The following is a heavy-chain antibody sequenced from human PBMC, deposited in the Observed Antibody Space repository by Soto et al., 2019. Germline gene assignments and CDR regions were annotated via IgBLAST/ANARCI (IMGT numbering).Heavy chain of an antibody. CDR2: IYYSGTT. Sequence: SETLSLTCTVSGGSISSGGYYWSWIRQHPGKGLEWIGNIYYSGTTNYNPSLKNRVTISIDTSKNQYSLKLTSVTAADAALYYCARDIRGYSRALDYWGQGTQVTVSS. V-gene: IGHV4-61*08. D-gene: IGHD5-12*01. CDR3: ARDIRGYSRALDY. J-gene: IGHJ4*02. CDR1: GGSISSGGYY.